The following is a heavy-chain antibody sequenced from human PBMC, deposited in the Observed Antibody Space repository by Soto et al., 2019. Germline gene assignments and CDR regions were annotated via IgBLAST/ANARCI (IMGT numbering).Heavy chain of an antibody. CDR2: ISWDGGST. CDR1: GFTFDDYT. Sequence: GGSLRLSCAASGFTFDDYTMHWVRQAPGKGLEWVSLISWDGGSTYYADSVKGRFTISRDNSKNSLYLQMNSLRTEDTALYYCAKDSGDYYYYYGMDVWGQGTTVTVS. V-gene: IGHV3-43*01. CDR3: AKDSGDYYYYYGMDV. J-gene: IGHJ6*02.